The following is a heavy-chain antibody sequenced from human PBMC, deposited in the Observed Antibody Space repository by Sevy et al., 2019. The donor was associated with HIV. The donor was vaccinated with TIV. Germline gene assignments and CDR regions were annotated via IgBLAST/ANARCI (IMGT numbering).Heavy chain of an antibody. CDR1: GGTFSSYA. CDR3: ARDDCSSTSCRRSNYGMDV. D-gene: IGHD2-2*01. V-gene: IGHV1-69*13. CDR2: IIPIFGTA. Sequence: ASVKVSCKASGGTFSSYAISWVRQAPGQGLEWMGGIIPIFGTANYAQKFQGRVTITADESTSTAYMELSSLRSEDTAVYYCARDDCSSTSCRRSNYGMDVWGQRTTVTVSS. J-gene: IGHJ6*02.